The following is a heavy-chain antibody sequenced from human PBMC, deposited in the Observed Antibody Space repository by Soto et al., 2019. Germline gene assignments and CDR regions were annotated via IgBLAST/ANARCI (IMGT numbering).Heavy chain of an antibody. CDR3: VRDFTS. J-gene: IGHJ4*02. CDR2: IHAGGNS. CDR1: GFFVAKNY. Sequence: PWGSLRLSCTASGFFVAKNYISCVRQAPGKWPEWVSIIHAGGNSYFADSVKGRFTISRDNSKNTLNLHMNNLRVEDTAVYYCVRDFTSWGQGTLVTVSS. V-gene: IGHV3-53*01.